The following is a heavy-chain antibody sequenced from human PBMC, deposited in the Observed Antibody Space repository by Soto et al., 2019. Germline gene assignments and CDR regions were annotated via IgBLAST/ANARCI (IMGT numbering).Heavy chain of an antibody. CDR2: IDPSDSYT. CDR1: GYSFTSYW. D-gene: IGHD2-2*01. V-gene: IGHV5-10-1*01. Sequence: PGESLKISCKGSGYSFTSYWISGVRQMPGKGLEWMGRIDPSDSYTNYSPSFQGHVTISADKSISTAYLQWSSLKASDTAMYYCARGVGYCSSTSCEPLDYWGQGTLVTVSS. CDR3: ARGVGYCSSTSCEPLDY. J-gene: IGHJ4*02.